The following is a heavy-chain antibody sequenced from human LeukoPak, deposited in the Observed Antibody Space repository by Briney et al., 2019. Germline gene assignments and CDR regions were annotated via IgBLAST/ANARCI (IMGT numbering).Heavy chain of an antibody. CDR3: ARDLGGGIAARPSWFDP. V-gene: IGHV1-69*13. D-gene: IGHD6-6*01. Sequence: SVTVSCKASGGTFSSYAISWVRQAPGQGLEWMGGIIPIFGTASYAQKFQGRVTITADESTSTAYMELSSLRSEDTAVYYCARDLGGGIAARPSWFDPWGQGTLVTVSS. CDR1: GGTFSSYA. CDR2: IIPIFGTA. J-gene: IGHJ5*02.